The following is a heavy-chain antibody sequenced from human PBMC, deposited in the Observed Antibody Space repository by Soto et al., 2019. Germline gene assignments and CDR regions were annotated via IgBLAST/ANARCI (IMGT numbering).Heavy chain of an antibody. CDR3: AKETAVAGHWYFDL. CDR2: ISYDGSNK. D-gene: IGHD6-19*01. Sequence: QVQLVESGGGVVQPGRSLRLSCAASGFTFSSYGMHWVRQAPGKGLEWVAVISYDGSNKYYADSVKGRFTNSRDNSKNTLYLQMNSLRAEDTAVYYCAKETAVAGHWYFDLWGRGTLVTVSS. V-gene: IGHV3-30*18. J-gene: IGHJ2*01. CDR1: GFTFSSYG.